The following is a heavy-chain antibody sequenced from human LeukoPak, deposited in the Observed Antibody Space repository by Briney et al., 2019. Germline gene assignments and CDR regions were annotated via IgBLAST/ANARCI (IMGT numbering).Heavy chain of an antibody. CDR2: IYTSGST. D-gene: IGHD3-9*01. Sequence: SETLSLTCTVSGGSISNYYWSWIRQPAGKGLEWIGLIYTSGSTNYNPSLKSRVTMSVDTSKNQFSLKLSSVTAADTAVYYCARDVRDGDYKTWNFRFDPWGQGTLVTVSS. J-gene: IGHJ5*02. V-gene: IGHV4-4*07. CDR3: ARDVRDGDYKTWNFRFDP. CDR1: GGSISNYY.